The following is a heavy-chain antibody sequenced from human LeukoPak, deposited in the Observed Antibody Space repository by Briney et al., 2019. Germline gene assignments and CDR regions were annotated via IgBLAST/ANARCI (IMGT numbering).Heavy chain of an antibody. V-gene: IGHV4-34*01. J-gene: IGHJ4*02. CDR2: INHSGST. Sequence: SETLSLTCAVYGGSFSGYYWSWIRQPPGKGLEWIGEINHSGSTNYNPSLKSRVTISVDTSKNQFSLKLSSVTAADTAVYYCARAERLWSPNDYWGQGTLVTVPS. D-gene: IGHD5-18*01. CDR3: ARAERLWSPNDY. CDR1: GGSFSGYY.